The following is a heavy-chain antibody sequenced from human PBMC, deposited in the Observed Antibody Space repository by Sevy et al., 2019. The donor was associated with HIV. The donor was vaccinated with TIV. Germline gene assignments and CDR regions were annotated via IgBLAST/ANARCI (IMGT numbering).Heavy chain of an antibody. CDR2: IIPIFGTA. Sequence: ASVKVSCKASGGTFSSYAISCVRQAPGQGLEWMGGIIPIFGTANYAQKFQGRVTITADESTSTAYMELSSLRSEDTAVYYCARDAKYCSGGSCYDSYWGQGTLVTVSS. CDR1: GGTFSSYA. J-gene: IGHJ4*02. D-gene: IGHD2-15*01. V-gene: IGHV1-69*13. CDR3: ARDAKYCSGGSCYDSY.